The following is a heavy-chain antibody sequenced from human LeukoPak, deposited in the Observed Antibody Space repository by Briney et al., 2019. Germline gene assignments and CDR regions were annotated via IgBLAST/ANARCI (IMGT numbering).Heavy chain of an antibody. CDR2: IFWNSGGT. Sequence: TGGSLRLSCAASGFTSDDHAMHWVRQAPGKGLEWVAGIFWNSGGTGYADSVRGRFTISRDNSKNTLYLQMNNLRAEDTAVYYCARYENGGIDYWGQGTLVTVSS. J-gene: IGHJ4*02. D-gene: IGHD2-15*01. CDR3: ARYENGGIDY. CDR1: GFTSDDHA. V-gene: IGHV3-9*02.